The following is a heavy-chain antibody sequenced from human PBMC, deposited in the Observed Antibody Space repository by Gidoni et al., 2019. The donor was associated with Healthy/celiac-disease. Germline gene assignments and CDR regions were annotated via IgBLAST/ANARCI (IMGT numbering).Heavy chain of an antibody. D-gene: IGHD6-13*01. CDR3: ARQRGMGIAAAGDYFDY. Sequence: QLQLQESGPGRVKPSETLSLTGTVSGGSISSSRYYWGWIRQPPVKGLEWLGSIYYSGSTYYNPSLKSRVTISVDTSNNQFSLKLRSVTAADTAVYYCARQRGMGIAAAGDYFDYWGQGTLVTVSS. J-gene: IGHJ4*02. CDR2: IYYSGST. CDR1: GGSISSSRYY. V-gene: IGHV4-39*01.